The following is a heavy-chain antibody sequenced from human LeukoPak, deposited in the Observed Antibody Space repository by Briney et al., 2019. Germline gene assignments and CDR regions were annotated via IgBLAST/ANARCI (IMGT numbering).Heavy chain of an antibody. V-gene: IGHV5-51*01. Sequence: GESLKISCKGSGYNFPTYWIAWVRQMPGKGLEWMGIIYPADSDTRYSPSFQGQVTISADKSISTAYLQWSSLKASDTAMYYCARAYGRGFDYWGQGSLVTVSS. CDR3: ARAYGRGFDY. CDR1: GYNFPTYW. J-gene: IGHJ4*02. CDR2: IYPADSDT. D-gene: IGHD3-10*02.